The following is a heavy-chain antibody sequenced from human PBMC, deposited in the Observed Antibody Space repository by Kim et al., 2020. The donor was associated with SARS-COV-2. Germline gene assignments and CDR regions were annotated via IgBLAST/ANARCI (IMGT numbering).Heavy chain of an antibody. Sequence: ASVKVSCKASGYTFTSLGISWVRQAPGQGLEWMGWFGAYNGYTIYAQKLQGRVTMTKDTSTSPAYMELSSLRSDETAVYYCARGQGFGELPFDPWCQGTLVTVSS. D-gene: IGHD3-10*01. V-gene: IGHV1-18*01. CDR2: FGAYNGYT. CDR3: ARGQGFGELPFDP. CDR1: GYTFTSLG. J-gene: IGHJ5*02.